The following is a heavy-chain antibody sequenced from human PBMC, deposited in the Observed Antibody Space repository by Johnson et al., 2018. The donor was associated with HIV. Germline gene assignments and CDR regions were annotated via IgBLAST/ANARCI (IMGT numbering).Heavy chain of an antibody. CDR3: ARDLPAIAARPGGAFDI. CDR2: ISNDGSDK. D-gene: IGHD6-6*01. V-gene: IGHV3-30-3*01. Sequence: QVQLVESGGGVVQPGRSLRLSCAASGFTFSSYAMHWVRQAPGKGLEWVAVISNDGSDKYYADPVKGRVTISRENSKNTLYLQMNSLRAEDTAVYYCARDLPAIAARPGGAFDIWGQGTMVTVSS. J-gene: IGHJ3*02. CDR1: GFTFSSYA.